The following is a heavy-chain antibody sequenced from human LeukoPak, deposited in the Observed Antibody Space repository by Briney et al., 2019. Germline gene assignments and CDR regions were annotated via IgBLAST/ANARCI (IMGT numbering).Heavy chain of an antibody. CDR3: AKTRNGAYDI. CDR1: GFTFSSYA. J-gene: IGHJ3*02. V-gene: IGHV3-30*02. D-gene: IGHD1-1*01. CDR2: IRYDGSEK. Sequence: PGRSLRLSCAASGFTFSSYAMHWVRQAPGKGLEWVAFIRYDGSEKSYADSVKGRFTISRDNSKNTVHLQINSLRAEDTAVYYCAKTRNGAYDIWGQGTMVTVSS.